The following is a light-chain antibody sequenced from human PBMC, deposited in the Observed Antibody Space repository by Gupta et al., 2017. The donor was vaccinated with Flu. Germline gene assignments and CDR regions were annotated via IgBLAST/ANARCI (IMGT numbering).Light chain of an antibody. CDR3: SLDTSSGTVV. CDR1: SSDVGTYNR. CDR2: EVT. V-gene: IGLV2-18*01. Sequence: SALPQPPSVSGSPGQSVTISCAGTSSDVGTYNRVPWYQQSPGTAPKLMIYEVTNRPSGVPDRFSGSKSGNTASLTISGLQAEDEADYYCSLDTSSGTVVFGGGTTLTVL. J-gene: IGLJ2*01.